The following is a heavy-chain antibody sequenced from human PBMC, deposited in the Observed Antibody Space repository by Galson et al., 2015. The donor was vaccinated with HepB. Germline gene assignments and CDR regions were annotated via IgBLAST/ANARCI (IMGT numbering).Heavy chain of an antibody. CDR2: IKQDGSTK. CDR1: GFTFSSYW. J-gene: IGHJ6*02. Sequence: SLRLSCAASGFTFSSYWMSWVRQAPGKGLEWLANIKQDGSTKYYVDSVKGRFTISRDNAKNSLYLQMNSLRAEDTAVYYCARDRRQYSSSSYCMDVWGQGTTVTVSS. D-gene: IGHD6-13*01. V-gene: IGHV3-7*03. CDR3: ARDRRQYSSSSYCMDV.